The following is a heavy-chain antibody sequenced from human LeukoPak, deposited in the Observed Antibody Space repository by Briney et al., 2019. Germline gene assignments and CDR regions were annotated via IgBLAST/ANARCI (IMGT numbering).Heavy chain of an antibody. J-gene: IGHJ4*02. V-gene: IGHV3-48*03. Sequence: PGGSLRLSCAASGFTFSSYGMNWVRQAPGKGLEWVSYISSSGSTIYYADSVKGRFTISRDNAKNSLYLQMNSLRAEDTAVYYCARGSGYSSSWYTGWGQGTLVTVSS. CDR2: ISSSGSTI. CDR1: GFTFSSYG. D-gene: IGHD6-13*01. CDR3: ARGSGYSSSWYTG.